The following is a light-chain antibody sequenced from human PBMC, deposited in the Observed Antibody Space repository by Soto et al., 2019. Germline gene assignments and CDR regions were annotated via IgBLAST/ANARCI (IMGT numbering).Light chain of an antibody. CDR2: GAS. Sequence: EIVLTQSPGTLSLSPGERDTLSCRASQSLSNYLAWYQHKPGQAPMLLSYGASSMATGIPDRFSGSGSGTDFTLNISRLEPEDFAMYYCRQYGSSPSYTFGQGTKLEIK. J-gene: IGKJ2*01. CDR3: RQYGSSPSYT. CDR1: QSLSNY. V-gene: IGKV3-20*01.